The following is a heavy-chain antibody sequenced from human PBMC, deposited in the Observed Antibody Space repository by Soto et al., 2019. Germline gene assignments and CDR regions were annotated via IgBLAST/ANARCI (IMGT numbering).Heavy chain of an antibody. CDR1: GFTFSSSW. D-gene: IGHD2-8*02. CDR2: ISTDGTGT. CDR3: ARGVLGRHGFGDP. V-gene: IGHV3-74*01. Sequence: EVQLVESGGVQPGGSLRLSCAAAGFTFSSSWMHCVRQAPGKGLVWVSRISTDGTGTDYADSVKGRFTISRDNAKNTLYLQMNSLRADDTAVYYCARGVLGRHGFGDPWGQGTLVTVSS. J-gene: IGHJ5*02.